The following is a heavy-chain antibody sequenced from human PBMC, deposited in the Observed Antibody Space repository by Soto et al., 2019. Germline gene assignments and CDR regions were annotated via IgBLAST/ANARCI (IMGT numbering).Heavy chain of an antibody. Sequence: SVKVSCKASGGTLRTYAITWVRQAPGQGLEWMRGIIPLFRTANYAQKFHGRVTITADESTSTAYMELSSLRSEDTAVYYSARDLWYSSSRYYHFYYGMDVWGQGTTVTVYS. CDR3: ARDLWYSSSRYYHFYYGMDV. CDR1: GGTLRTYA. V-gene: IGHV1-69*13. D-gene: IGHD6-19*01. J-gene: IGHJ6*02. CDR2: IIPLFRTA.